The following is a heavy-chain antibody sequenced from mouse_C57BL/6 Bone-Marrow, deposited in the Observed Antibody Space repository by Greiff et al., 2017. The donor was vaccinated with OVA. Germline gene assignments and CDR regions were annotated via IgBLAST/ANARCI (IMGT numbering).Heavy chain of an antibody. CDR1: GYAFTNYL. D-gene: IGHD1-1*01. CDR3: ARSRLLPYYYAMDY. Sequence: VKLMESGAELVRPGTSVKVSCKASGYAFTNYLIEWVKQRPGQGLEWIGVINPGSGGTNYNEKFKGKATLTADKSSSTAYMQLSSLTSEDSAVYFCARSRLLPYYYAMDYWGQGTSVTVSS. CDR2: INPGSGGT. V-gene: IGHV1-54*01. J-gene: IGHJ4*01.